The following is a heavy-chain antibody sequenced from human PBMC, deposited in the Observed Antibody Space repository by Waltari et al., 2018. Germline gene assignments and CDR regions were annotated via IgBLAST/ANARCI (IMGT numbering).Heavy chain of an antibody. Sequence: DVQLVESGGGLVQPGGSLRLSCAASGFNFGAYWMTWVRLAPGKGLEWVANIKYEGSATNHADSVNGRVAISRDNAHNSLYLQMNSVIADDTAIYFCARGSTGYVRVWDSWGQGTMVTVSS. D-gene: IGHD2-2*01. CDR2: IKYEGSAT. V-gene: IGHV3-7*03. CDR1: GFNFGAYW. CDR3: ARGSTGYVRVWDS. J-gene: IGHJ5*01.